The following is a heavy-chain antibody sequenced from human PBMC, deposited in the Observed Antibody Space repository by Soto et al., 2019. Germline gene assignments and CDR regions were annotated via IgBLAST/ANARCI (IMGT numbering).Heavy chain of an antibody. J-gene: IGHJ4*02. D-gene: IGHD1-26*01. V-gene: IGHV4-34*01. CDR1: GGSFSGYY. CDR3: ARRGGPGGFDY. Sequence: SETLSLTCAVYGGSFSGYYWSWIRQPPGKGLEWIGEINHSGSTNYNPSLKSRVTISVDTSKNQFSLKLSPVTAADTAVYYCARRGGPGGFDYWGQGTLVTVSS. CDR2: INHSGST.